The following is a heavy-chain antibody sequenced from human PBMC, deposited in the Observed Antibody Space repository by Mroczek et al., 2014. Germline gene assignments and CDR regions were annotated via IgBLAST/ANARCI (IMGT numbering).Heavy chain of an antibody. V-gene: IGHV4-61*02. J-gene: IGHJ6*02. CDR1: GGSINRGNYY. CDR2: IYVSGNT. CDR3: ARESPIVVDGTSGGGGGYYYGMDV. D-gene: IGHD2-15*01. Sequence: QVQLQESGPGLVKPSQTLSLTCSVSGGSINRGNYYWSWIRQPAGKGLEWIGRIYVSGNTNYNPSLKSRVTISVDTSKNQFSLKLSSVTAADTAVYYCARESPIVVDGTSGGGGGYYYGMDVWGQGTTVT.